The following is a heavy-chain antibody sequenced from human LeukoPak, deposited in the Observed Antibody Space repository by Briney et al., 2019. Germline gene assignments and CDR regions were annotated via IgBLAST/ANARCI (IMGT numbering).Heavy chain of an antibody. Sequence: GGSLRLSCAASGFTFSSYWMHWVRQAPGKGLGWVSTISGSTIYIYYADSVKGRFTISRDNAKNSLSLQMNSLRAEDTAVYYCARVRCSRGTCYLDYWGQGTLVTVSS. J-gene: IGHJ4*02. CDR2: ISGSTIYI. D-gene: IGHD2-15*01. V-gene: IGHV3-21*06. CDR3: ARVRCSRGTCYLDY. CDR1: GFTFSSYW.